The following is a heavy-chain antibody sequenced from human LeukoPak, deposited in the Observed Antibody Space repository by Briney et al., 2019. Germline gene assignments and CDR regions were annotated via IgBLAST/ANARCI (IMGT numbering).Heavy chain of an antibody. CDR3: ARSSQYVATYFDY. CDR2: ISSSSSTI. Sequence: PGGSLRLSCAASGFTFSSHSMNWVRQAPGKGLEWVSYISSSSSTIYYADSVKGRFTISRDNAKNSLYLQMNSLRDEDTAVYYCARSSQYVATYFDYWGQGALVTVSS. D-gene: IGHD6-13*01. J-gene: IGHJ4*02. V-gene: IGHV3-48*02. CDR1: GFTFSSHS.